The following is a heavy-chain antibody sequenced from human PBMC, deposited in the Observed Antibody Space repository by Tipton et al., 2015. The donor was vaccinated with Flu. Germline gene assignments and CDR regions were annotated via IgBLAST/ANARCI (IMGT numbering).Heavy chain of an antibody. CDR2: ISHSGRT. Sequence: TLSLTCTVSGGSITSSRYYWGWIRQPPGKGLEWIGCISHSGRTYYNPSLKSRVTISVDTAKNQFSQRLSSLTAADTAVYYCARMEWTVTTPRYFDLWGRGTLVTVSA. V-gene: IGHV4-39*07. J-gene: IGHJ2*01. CDR3: ARMEWTVTTPRYFDL. CDR1: GGSITSSRYY. D-gene: IGHD3-3*01.